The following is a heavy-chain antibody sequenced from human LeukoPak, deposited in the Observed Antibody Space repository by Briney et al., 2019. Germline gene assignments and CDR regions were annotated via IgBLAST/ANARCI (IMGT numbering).Heavy chain of an antibody. CDR1: GFTFSSYS. CDR2: ISSSSSYI. Sequence: PGGSLRLSCAASGFTFSSYSMNWVRQAPGKGLEWVSSISSSSSYIYYADSVKGRFTISRDNAKNSLYLQMNSLRAEDTAVYYCGREDRIVLGNDALDIWGQGTMVTVSS. CDR3: GREDRIVLGNDALDI. V-gene: IGHV3-21*01. D-gene: IGHD2-8*01. J-gene: IGHJ3*02.